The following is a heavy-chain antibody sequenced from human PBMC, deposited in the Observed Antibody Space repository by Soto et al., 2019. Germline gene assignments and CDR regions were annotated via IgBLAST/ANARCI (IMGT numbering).Heavy chain of an antibody. D-gene: IGHD4-17*01. CDR1: GFTFSNNW. CDR3: ASAAPFNYGGNSGFDF. V-gene: IGHV3-74*03. Sequence: EVHLVESGGGLAQPGGSLRLSCAASGFTFSNNWIHWVRQAPGKGLVWVSGIRSDGGSTTYADSVKGRFTISRDNAKNTLYLQMNSLRAEDTAVYYCASAAPFNYGGNSGFDFWGPGTLVAVSS. CDR2: IRSDGGST. J-gene: IGHJ4*02.